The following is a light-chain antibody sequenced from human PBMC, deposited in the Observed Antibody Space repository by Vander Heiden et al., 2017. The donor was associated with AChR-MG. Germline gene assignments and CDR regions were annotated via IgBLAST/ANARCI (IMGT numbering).Light chain of an antibody. J-gene: IGKJ1*01. V-gene: IGKV2-28*01. CDR2: LGS. Sequence: DIVTTQSPLSLLVTPGEPASIYCRSSQSLLHSNGYNYLDWYLQKPGQSPQLLIYLGSNRASGVPDRFSGSGSGTDFTLKISRVEAEDVGVYYCRQALQTPRTFGQGTKVEIK. CDR1: QSLLHSNGYNY. CDR3: RQALQTPRT.